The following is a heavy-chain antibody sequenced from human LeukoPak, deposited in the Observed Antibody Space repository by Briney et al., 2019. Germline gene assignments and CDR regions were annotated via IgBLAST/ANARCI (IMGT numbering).Heavy chain of an antibody. V-gene: IGHV4-59*08. CDR3: ARLHDYGDYGVDY. CDR2: IYYSGST. CDR1: GGSISSYY. J-gene: IGHJ4*02. D-gene: IGHD4-17*01. Sequence: PSETLSLTCTVSGGSISSYYWSWIRQPPGKGLEWIGYIYYSGSTNYNPSLKSRVTISVDTSKNQLSLKLSSVTAADTAVYYCARLHDYGDYGVDYWGQGTLVTVSS.